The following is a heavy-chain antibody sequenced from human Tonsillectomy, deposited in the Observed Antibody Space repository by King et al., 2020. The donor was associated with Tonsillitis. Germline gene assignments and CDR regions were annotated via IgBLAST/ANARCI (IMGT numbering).Heavy chain of an antibody. CDR2: SYHNGNT. CDR3: SRLSDLGAAKYSLDY. V-gene: IGHV4-59*08. J-gene: IGHJ4*02. CDR1: GGSISGFY. D-gene: IGHD6-13*01. Sequence: QLQESGPGLVRPSETLSLTCTVSGGSISGFYWNWIRKPPGKALEGIGYSYHNGNTNYNPSLESRVTISIDTYKNQFSLKVNSVTATDTAFSYCSRLSDLGAAKYSLDYWGLGTLVTVSS.